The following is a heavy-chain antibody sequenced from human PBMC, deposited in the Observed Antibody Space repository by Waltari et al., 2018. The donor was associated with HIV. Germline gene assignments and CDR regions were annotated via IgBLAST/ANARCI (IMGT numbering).Heavy chain of an antibody. V-gene: IGHV4-34*01. Sequence: QVQLQQWGAGLLKPSETLSLTCAVYGGSFSGYYWSWIRQPPGKGLEWIGEINHSGSTNYNPSLKSRVTISVDTSKNQFSLKLSSVTAADTAVYYCARGNNNTAMVRGYFDYWGQGTLVTVSS. CDR1: GGSFSGYY. CDR3: ARGNNNTAMVRGYFDY. D-gene: IGHD5-18*01. CDR2: INHSGST. J-gene: IGHJ4*02.